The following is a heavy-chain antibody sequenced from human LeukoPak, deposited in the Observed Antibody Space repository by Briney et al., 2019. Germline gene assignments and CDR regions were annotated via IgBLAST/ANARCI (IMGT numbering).Heavy chain of an antibody. CDR2: MYTSGSA. CDR1: AASISSGSYY. CDR3: ARDEVYSSSWYHDY. V-gene: IGHV4-61*02. J-gene: IGHJ4*02. D-gene: IGHD6-13*01. Sequence: PSQTLSLTCTVSAASISSGSYYWSWIRQPAGKGLEWIGRMYTSGSANYNPSLKSRVTMSVDTSKNQFSLKLSSVTAADTAVYYCARDEVYSSSWYHDYWGQGTLVTVSS.